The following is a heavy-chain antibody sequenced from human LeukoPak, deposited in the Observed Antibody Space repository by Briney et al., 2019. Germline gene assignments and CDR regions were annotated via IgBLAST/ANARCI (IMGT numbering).Heavy chain of an antibody. J-gene: IGHJ4*02. D-gene: IGHD2-2*01. Sequence: SETLSLTCAVSGGSISSSNWWSWVRQPPGKGLEWIGEIYHSGSTNYNPSLKSRVTISVDKSKNQFSLKLSSVTAADTAVYYCARTPSPGRLGSKYCSSTSCSGGFDYWGQGTPVTVSS. CDR3: ARTPSPGRLGSKYCSSTSCSGGFDY. V-gene: IGHV4-4*02. CDR1: GGSISSSNW. CDR2: IYHSGST.